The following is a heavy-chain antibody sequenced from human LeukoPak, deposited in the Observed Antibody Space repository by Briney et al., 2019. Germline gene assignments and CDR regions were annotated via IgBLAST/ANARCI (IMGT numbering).Heavy chain of an antibody. D-gene: IGHD5-18*01. V-gene: IGHV1-69*05. CDR1: GGTFSSYS. J-gene: IGHJ4*02. CDR3: ARGRGYSHGFSEY. CDR2: IIGMFGTA. Sequence: ASVKDSCKTSGGTFSSYSFSWVRQAPGQGLEWIGGIIGMFGTANCAQMFQGRVTITTEEFTSSAYMELSSLRSDDTAVYYCARGRGYSHGFSEYWGPGTLVTVSS.